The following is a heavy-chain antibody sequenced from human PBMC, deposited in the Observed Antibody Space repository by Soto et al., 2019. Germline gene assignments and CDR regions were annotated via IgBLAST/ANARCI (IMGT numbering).Heavy chain of an antibody. CDR3: ARAKGRGDKYYYYYYMDV. Sequence: SETLSLTCTVSGGSISSYYWSWIRQPPRKGLEWIGYIYYSGSTNYNPSLKSRFTISVDTSKNQFSLKLSSVTAADTAVYYCARAKGRGDKYYYYYYMDVWGKGTTVTVSS. V-gene: IGHV4-59*08. CDR2: IYYSGST. CDR1: GGSISSYY. D-gene: IGHD3-10*01. J-gene: IGHJ6*03.